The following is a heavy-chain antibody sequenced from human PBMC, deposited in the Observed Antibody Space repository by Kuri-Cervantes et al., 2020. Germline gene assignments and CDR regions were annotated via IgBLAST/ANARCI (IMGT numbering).Heavy chain of an antibody. CDR1: GYSISSGYY. V-gene: IGHV4-38-2*01. D-gene: IGHD5-12*01. Sequence: SETLSLTCAVSGYSISSGYYWGWIRQPPGKGLEWIGNIYHSGSTYYNPSLKSRVTILVDTSKNQFSLKLSSVTAADTAVYYCARGRRERWLHKVFDYWGQGTLVTVSS. CDR3: ARGRRERWLHKVFDY. CDR2: IYHSGST. J-gene: IGHJ4*02.